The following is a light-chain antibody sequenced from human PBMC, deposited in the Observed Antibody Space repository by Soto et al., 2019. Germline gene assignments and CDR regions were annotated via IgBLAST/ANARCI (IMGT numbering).Light chain of an antibody. V-gene: IGLV2-14*03. CDR2: DVN. Sequence: QSALTQPASVSGSPGQSITISCTGTSSDIGAYNFVSWYQQHPGKAPKLMLYDVNIRPSGVSNRFSGSKSGNTASLTISGLQAEDEADYYCTSWTTSTTMIFGVGTKRTVL. CDR3: TSWTTSTTMI. CDR1: SSDIGAYNF. J-gene: IGLJ2*01.